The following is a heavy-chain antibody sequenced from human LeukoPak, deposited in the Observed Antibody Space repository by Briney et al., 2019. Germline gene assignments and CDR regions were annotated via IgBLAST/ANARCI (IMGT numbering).Heavy chain of an antibody. CDR2: INHSGST. J-gene: IGHJ4*02. D-gene: IGHD3-10*01. Sequence: PSETLSLTCAVYGGSFSGYYWSWIRQPPGKGLEWIGEINHSGSTNYNPSLKSRVTISVDTSKNQFSLKLSSVTAADTAVYYCARGGQRVKRITVVRGVCYEYWGQGTLVTVSS. CDR1: GGSFSGYY. CDR3: ARGGQRVKRITVVRGVCYEY. V-gene: IGHV4-34*01.